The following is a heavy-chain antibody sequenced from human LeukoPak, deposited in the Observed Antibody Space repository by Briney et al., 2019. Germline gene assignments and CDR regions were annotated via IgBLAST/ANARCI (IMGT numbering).Heavy chain of an antibody. J-gene: IGHJ4*02. D-gene: IGHD1-7*01. CDR3: ATQTGTRNWFDY. Sequence: SETLSLTCTVSGGSISSSNYFWGWIRQPPGKGLEWIGSIYYSGSTYYNSSLKSRVTISVDTSKNQFSLKLRSMTAADTAVYYCATQTGTRNWFDYWGQGTLVTVS. CDR1: GGSISSSNYF. CDR2: IYYSGST. V-gene: IGHV4-39*01.